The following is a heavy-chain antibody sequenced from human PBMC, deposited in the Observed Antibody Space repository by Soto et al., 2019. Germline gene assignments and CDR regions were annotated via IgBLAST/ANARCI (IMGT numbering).Heavy chain of an antibody. CDR2: ISAYNGNT. D-gene: IGHD3-22*01. CDR3: ARDGYYDSSGHYYAPPDNWFDP. J-gene: IGHJ5*02. V-gene: IGHV1-18*01. CDR1: GYTFISYG. Sequence: QVQLVQSGAEVKKPGASVKVSCKASGYTFISYGISWVRQAPGQGLEWMGWISAYNGNTNYAQKVQGRVTMTTDTSTSTAYMELRSLRSDDTAVYYCARDGYYDSSGHYYAPPDNWFDPWGQGTLVTVSS.